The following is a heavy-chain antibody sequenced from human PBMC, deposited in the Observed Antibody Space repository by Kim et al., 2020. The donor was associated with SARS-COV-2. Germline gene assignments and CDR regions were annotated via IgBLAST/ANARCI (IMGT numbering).Heavy chain of an antibody. J-gene: IGHJ4*02. CDR2: ISYDGRTK. V-gene: IGHV3-30*18. D-gene: IGHD2-21*02. CDR3: AKESCGGDCSSGYFDY. CDR1: GFTFSSYG. Sequence: GGSLRLSCAASGFTFSSYGMHWVRQAPGKGLEWVAVISYDGRTKYYADSVKGRFTISRDNSKNTLYLQMNSLRAEDTAVYYCAKESCGGDCSSGYFDYWGQGTLVTVSS.